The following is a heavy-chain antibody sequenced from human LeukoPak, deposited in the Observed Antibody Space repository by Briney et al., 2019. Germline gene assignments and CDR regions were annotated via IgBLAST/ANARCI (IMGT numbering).Heavy chain of an antibody. V-gene: IGHV4-39*01. CDR3: ARLRWYYDSSIENAFDI. Sequence: PSETLSLTCTVSGGSISSSSYYWGWIRQPPGKGLEWIGSIYYSGSTYYNPSLKSRVTISVDTSKNQFSLKLSSVTAADTAVYYCARLRWYYDSSIENAFDIWGQGTMVTVSS. D-gene: IGHD3-22*01. CDR1: GGSISSSSYY. CDR2: IYYSGST. J-gene: IGHJ3*02.